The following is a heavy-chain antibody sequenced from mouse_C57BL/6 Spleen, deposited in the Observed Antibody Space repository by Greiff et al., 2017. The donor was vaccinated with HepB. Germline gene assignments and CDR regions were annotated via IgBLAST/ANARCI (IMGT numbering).Heavy chain of an antibody. D-gene: IGHD4-1*01. J-gene: IGHJ2*01. CDR3: ARRDWDGVFDY. CDR1: GYTFTDYY. V-gene: IGHV1-26*01. CDR2: INPNNGGT. Sequence: EVQLQQSGPELVKPGASVKISCKASGYTFTDYYMNWVKQSHGKSLEWIGDINPNNGGTSYNQKFKGKATLTVDKSSSTAYMELRSLTSEDSAVYYCARRDWDGVFDYWGQGTTLTVSS.